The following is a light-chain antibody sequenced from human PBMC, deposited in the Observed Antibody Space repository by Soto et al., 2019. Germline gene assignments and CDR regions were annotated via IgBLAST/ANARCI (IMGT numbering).Light chain of an antibody. CDR3: AAWDDSLSGWV. Sequence: QSVLTQPASVSGSPGQSITISCTGTSSDIGRYNYVSWYQQLPGKAPKLIIYEVNKRPSGVSDRFSGSKSGNAASLTISGLQTDDEADYYCAAWDDSLSGWVFGGGTKVTVL. CDR2: EVN. CDR1: SSDIGRYNY. J-gene: IGLJ3*02. V-gene: IGLV2-14*03.